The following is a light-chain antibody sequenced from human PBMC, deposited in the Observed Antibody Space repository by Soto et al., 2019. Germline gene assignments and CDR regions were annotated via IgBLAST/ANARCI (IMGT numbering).Light chain of an antibody. CDR1: QGISSY. CDR2: GAS. Sequence: IQLTKSPSSLSASVGDRVTITCRASQGISSYLAWYQQKPGKAPKLLIYGASTLEGGVPFRFSGSGSGTDFTLIISSVQPEDFATYYCQHLNTYPVTFGQGTRLEIK. J-gene: IGKJ5*01. V-gene: IGKV1-9*01. CDR3: QHLNTYPVT.